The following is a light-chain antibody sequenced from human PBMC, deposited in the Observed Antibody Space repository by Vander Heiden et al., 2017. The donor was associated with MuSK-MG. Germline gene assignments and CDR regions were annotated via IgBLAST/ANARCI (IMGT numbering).Light chain of an antibody. V-gene: IGKV1-39*01. Sequence: DIQMTQSPSSLSASVGDRVTITCRASQSINSFLNWYQQKPGKAPKLLIYAASSLQTGVPSRFSGSGYGTDFTLTISSLQPEDFATYYCQQSDSTPQRTFGQGTKVEIK. CDR1: QSINSF. J-gene: IGKJ1*01. CDR2: AAS. CDR3: QQSDSTPQRT.